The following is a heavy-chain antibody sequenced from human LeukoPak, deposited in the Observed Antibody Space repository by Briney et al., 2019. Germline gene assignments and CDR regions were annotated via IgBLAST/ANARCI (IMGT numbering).Heavy chain of an antibody. V-gene: IGHV3-53*01. CDR1: GFTVSSNY. CDR3: ARDLYCSSTSCSDY. D-gene: IGHD2-2*01. Sequence: GGSLRLSCAASGFTVSSNYMSWVRQAPGKGLEWVSVIYSGGSTYYADSVKGRFTISRDNSKNTLCLQMNSLRAEDTAVYYCARDLYCSSTSCSDYWGQGTLVTVSS. J-gene: IGHJ4*02. CDR2: IYSGGST.